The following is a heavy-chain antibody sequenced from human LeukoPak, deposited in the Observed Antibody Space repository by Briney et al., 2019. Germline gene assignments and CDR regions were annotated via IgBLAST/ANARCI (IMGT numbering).Heavy chain of an antibody. Sequence: GESLRISCKGSGYSFTSYWISWVRQMPGKGLEWMGRIDPSDSYTNYSPSFQGHVTVSADKSISTAYLQWSSLKASDTAMYYCARAHSSSWYQEYWGQGTLVTVSS. V-gene: IGHV5-10-1*01. D-gene: IGHD6-13*01. J-gene: IGHJ4*02. CDR1: GYSFTSYW. CDR3: ARAHSSSWYQEY. CDR2: IDPSDSYT.